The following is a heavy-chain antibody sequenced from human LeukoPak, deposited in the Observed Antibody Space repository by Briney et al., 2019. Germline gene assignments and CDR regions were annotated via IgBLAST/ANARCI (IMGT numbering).Heavy chain of an antibody. CDR3: ARHYGYGWLYYFDY. CDR1: GASISDSYDY. J-gene: IGHJ4*02. CDR2: ISHTGSF. Sequence: KPSQTLSLTCTVAGASISDSYDYWGWIRQTPGKGLEWIGSISHTGSFYYNPSLKSRVTMSVNTSEKRFSLNLRSMTAADMAVYYCARHYGYGWLYYFDYWGQGTLVTVSS. V-gene: IGHV4-39*01. D-gene: IGHD5-18*01.